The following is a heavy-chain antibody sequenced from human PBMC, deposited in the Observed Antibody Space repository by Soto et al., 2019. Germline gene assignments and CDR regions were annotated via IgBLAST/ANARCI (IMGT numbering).Heavy chain of an antibody. CDR2: IIPIFGTA. D-gene: IGHD2-8*02. CDR1: GGTFSSYA. Sequence: ASVKVSCKASGGTFSSYAISWVRQAPGQGLEWMGGIIPIFGTANYAQKFQGRVTITADRSTSTAYMELSSLRSEDTAVYYCARDTGFYYYYYGMDVWGQGTTVTVSS. J-gene: IGHJ6*02. V-gene: IGHV1-69*06. CDR3: ARDTGFYYYYYGMDV.